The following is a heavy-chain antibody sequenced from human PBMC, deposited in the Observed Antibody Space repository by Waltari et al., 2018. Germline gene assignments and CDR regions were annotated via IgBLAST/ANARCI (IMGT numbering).Heavy chain of an antibody. CDR3: ARRYYDILTGYHYYFDY. CDR1: GYSFTSYW. J-gene: IGHJ4*02. Sequence: EVQLVQSGAEVKKPGESLKLSCKGSGYSFTSYWIGWVRQMPGKGLEWMGIIYPGDSDTRYSPSFQGQVTISADKSISTAYLQWSSLKASDTAMYYCARRYYDILTGYHYYFDYWGQGTLVTVSS. V-gene: IGHV5-51*01. CDR2: IYPGDSDT. D-gene: IGHD3-9*01.